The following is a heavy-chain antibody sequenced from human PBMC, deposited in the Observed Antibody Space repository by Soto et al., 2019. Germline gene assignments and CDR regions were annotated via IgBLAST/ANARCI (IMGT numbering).Heavy chain of an antibody. Sequence: GGSLRLSCAASGFTFSSYAMSWVRQAPGKGLEWVSAISGSGGSTYYADSVKGRFTISRDNSKNTLYLQMNSLRAEDTAVYYCAKTSRITIFGVVHHWLDPWGQGTLVTVYS. CDR3: AKTSRITIFGVVHHWLDP. V-gene: IGHV3-23*01. CDR1: GFTFSSYA. CDR2: ISGSGGST. J-gene: IGHJ5*02. D-gene: IGHD3-3*01.